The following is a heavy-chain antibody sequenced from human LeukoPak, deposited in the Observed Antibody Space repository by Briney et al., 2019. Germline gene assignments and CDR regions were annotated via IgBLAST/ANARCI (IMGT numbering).Heavy chain of an antibody. Sequence: GGSLRLSCAASGFTFSSYAMHWVRQAPGKGLEWVAVISYDGSNKYYADSVKGRFTISRDNSENTLYVQMNSLRVEDTAVYYCAKPEAGYFDYWGQGTLVTVSS. CDR1: GFTFSSYA. CDR2: ISYDGSNK. V-gene: IGHV3-30-3*02. J-gene: IGHJ4*02. CDR3: AKPEAGYFDY.